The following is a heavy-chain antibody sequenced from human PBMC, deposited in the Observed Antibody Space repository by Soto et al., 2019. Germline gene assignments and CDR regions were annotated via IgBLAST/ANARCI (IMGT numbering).Heavy chain of an antibody. D-gene: IGHD2-21*02. J-gene: IGHJ5*02. V-gene: IGHV1-18*01. CDR2: VNVYNGDR. CDR1: GYLFTKYG. CDR3: ARLQLGGDRMLNWFDP. Sequence: ASVKVSCKAPGYLFTKYGIGWVRQAPGHGLEWMGLVNVYNGDRKVAQKFQDRVAMTTDTATDTAYMELKSLRSGDTAVYYCARLQLGGDRMLNWFDPWGQGTLVTVSS.